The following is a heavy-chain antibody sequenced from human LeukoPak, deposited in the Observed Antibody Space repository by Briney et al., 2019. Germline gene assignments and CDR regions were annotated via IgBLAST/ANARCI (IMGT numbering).Heavy chain of an antibody. CDR1: GYTFTSYD. D-gene: IGHD4-17*01. CDR3: ARGQYYGDITFPLHY. Sequence: ASVKVSCKASGYTFTSYDINWVRQAPGQGLEWMGWINPKSGDIQYGQKFQGRVTMTRDTSISTASMELSRLTSDDTAVYFCARGQYYGDITFPLHYWGQGTLVTVSS. V-gene: IGHV1-2*02. J-gene: IGHJ4*02. CDR2: INPKSGDI.